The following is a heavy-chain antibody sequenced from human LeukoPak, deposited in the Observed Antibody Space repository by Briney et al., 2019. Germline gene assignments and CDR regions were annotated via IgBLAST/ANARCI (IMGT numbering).Heavy chain of an antibody. CDR1: GFTFSSNW. CDR3: ARRDIVVVVSASDY. J-gene: IGHJ4*02. D-gene: IGHD2-15*01. Sequence: GGSLRLSCAASGFTFSSNWMHWVRHAPGKGLVWVSRINSDGSTTSYADSVEGRFTMSRDNSKNTVYLQMNSLRVDDTAVYYCARRDIVVVVSASDYWGQGTLVTVSS. CDR2: INSDGSTT. V-gene: IGHV3-74*01.